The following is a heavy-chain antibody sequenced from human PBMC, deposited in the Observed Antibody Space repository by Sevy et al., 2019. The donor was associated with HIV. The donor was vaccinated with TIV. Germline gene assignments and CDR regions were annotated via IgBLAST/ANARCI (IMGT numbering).Heavy chain of an antibody. J-gene: IGHJ4*02. CDR1: GGSFSGYY. V-gene: IGHV4-34*01. CDR2: INHSGST. CDR3: ARKPPNYEYVWGSYRLKGYFDY. Sequence: SETLSPTCAVYGGSFSGYYWSWIRQPPGKGLEWIGEINHSGSTNYNPSLKSRVTISVDTSKNQFSLKLVSLTAADTAVNDCARKPPNYEYVWGSYRLKGYFDYWGRGTLVTVSS. D-gene: IGHD3-16*02.